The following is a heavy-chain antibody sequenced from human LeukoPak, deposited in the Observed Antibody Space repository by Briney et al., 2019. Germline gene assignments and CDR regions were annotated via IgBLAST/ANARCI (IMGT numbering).Heavy chain of an antibody. D-gene: IGHD2-15*01. J-gene: IGHJ4*02. V-gene: IGHV4-38-2*01. CDR3: ARSYCSGGSCYYFDY. CDR2: IYHSGST. CDR1: GYSISSGYY. Sequence: SETLSLTCAVSGYSISSGYYWGWIRQPPGKGLEWIGSIYHSGSTYYNPSLKSRVTISVDTSKNQFFLKLSSVTAADTAVYYCARSYCSGGSCYYFDYWGQGTLVTVSS.